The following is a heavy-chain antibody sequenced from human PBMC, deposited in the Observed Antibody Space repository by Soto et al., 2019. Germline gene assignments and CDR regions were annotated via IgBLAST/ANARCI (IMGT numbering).Heavy chain of an antibody. Sequence: GGSLRLSCVSSGFPLSNYWMHWVRQGPGKGLVWVSRISSDGSSTTYADSVKGRFTISRDNAKNTLYLQMHSLRAEDTAVYYCAKGGRLIGPDYWGQGTLVTVSS. D-gene: IGHD3-16*01. CDR2: ISSDGSST. CDR3: AKGGRLIGPDY. J-gene: IGHJ4*02. V-gene: IGHV3-74*01. CDR1: GFPLSNYW.